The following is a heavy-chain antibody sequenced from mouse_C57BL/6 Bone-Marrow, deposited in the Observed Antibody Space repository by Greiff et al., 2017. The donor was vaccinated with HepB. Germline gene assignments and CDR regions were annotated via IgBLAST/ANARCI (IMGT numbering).Heavy chain of an antibody. CDR3: ARWGLLWREFAY. CDR2: IDTANGNT. D-gene: IGHD2-1*01. J-gene: IGHJ3*01. Sequence: VQLQQSVAELVRPGASVKLSCTASGFTIKNTYMHWVKQSPEQGLEWIGRIDTANGNTKYAPKFQSKAIITADTSSNTAYLQLSSLTSEDNASYYCARWGLLWREFAYWGQGTLVTVSA. CDR1: GFTIKNTY. V-gene: IGHV14-3*01.